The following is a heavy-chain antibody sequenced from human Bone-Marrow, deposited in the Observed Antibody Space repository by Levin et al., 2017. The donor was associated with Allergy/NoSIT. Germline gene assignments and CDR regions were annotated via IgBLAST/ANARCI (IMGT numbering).Heavy chain of an antibody. CDR2: MSYDGSNT. CDR3: VKNQGGYGSVGGMDV. D-gene: IGHD3-10*01. Sequence: GGSLRLSCVASGFTFSSSAMYWVRQAPGKGLEWVAVMSYDGSNTQYADSVKGRFTISRDNSKNTLFLQMHSLRTEDTAVYHCVKNQGGYGSVGGMDVWGQGTTVTVSS. V-gene: IGHV3-30*18. CDR1: GFTFSSSA. J-gene: IGHJ6*02.